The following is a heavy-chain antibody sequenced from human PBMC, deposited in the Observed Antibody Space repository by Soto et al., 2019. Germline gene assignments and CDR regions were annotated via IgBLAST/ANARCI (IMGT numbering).Heavy chain of an antibody. CDR3: ARVFPSYCGGDCADFDS. V-gene: IGHV4-59*02. CDR1: GGSVNSYY. D-gene: IGHD2-21*02. J-gene: IGHJ4*02. Sequence: QVQLQESGPGLVRPSETLSLTCTVSGGSVNSYYWSWIRQTPGKVPEWIGYIFYSGSTNSNPSLKSRASMSVDMSKNQFSLRLSSLTAADTAVYYCARVFPSYCGGDCADFDSWGQGILVTVSS. CDR2: IFYSGST.